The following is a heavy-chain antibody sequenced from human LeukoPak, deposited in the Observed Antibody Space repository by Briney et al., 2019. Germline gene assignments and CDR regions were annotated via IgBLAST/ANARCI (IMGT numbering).Heavy chain of an antibody. Sequence: SETLSLTCTVSGGSISSYYWSWIRQPPGKGLEWIGYIYYSGSTNYNPSLKSRVTISVDTSKNQFSLKLSSVTAADTAVYYCARGSFGAAGPPYFDYWGQGTLVTVSS. CDR3: ARGSFGAAGPPYFDY. V-gene: IGHV4-59*01. D-gene: IGHD6-13*01. CDR1: GGSISSYY. J-gene: IGHJ4*02. CDR2: IYYSGST.